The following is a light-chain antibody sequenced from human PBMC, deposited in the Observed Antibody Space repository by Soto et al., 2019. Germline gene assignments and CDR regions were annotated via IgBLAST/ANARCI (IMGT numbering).Light chain of an antibody. CDR3: QQYDSLPRT. Sequence: DIQMTQSPSSLSASEGHRVTITCRASQDISNYLSWYQYKPGKAPKILIYDASNLKDGVPSRFSGSGSGTHFTFSISSLQPEDIATYYCQQYDSLPRTFGQGTRVDIK. CDR1: QDISNY. CDR2: DAS. V-gene: IGKV1-33*01. J-gene: IGKJ1*01.